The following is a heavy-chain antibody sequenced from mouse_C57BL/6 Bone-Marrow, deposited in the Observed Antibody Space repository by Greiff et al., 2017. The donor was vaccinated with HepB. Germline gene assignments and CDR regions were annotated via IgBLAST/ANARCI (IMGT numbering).Heavy chain of an antibody. CDR2: IYPGDGDT. CDR1: GYAFSSSW. J-gene: IGHJ4*01. CDR3: ARDYGSSYAHYYAMDY. V-gene: IGHV1-82*01. Sequence: VNLVESGPELVKPGASVKISCKASGYAFSSSWMNWVKQRPGKGLEWIGRIYPGDGDTNYNGKFKGKATLTADKSSSTAYMQLSSLTSEDSAVYFCARDYGSSYAHYYAMDYWGQGTSVTVSS. D-gene: IGHD1-1*01.